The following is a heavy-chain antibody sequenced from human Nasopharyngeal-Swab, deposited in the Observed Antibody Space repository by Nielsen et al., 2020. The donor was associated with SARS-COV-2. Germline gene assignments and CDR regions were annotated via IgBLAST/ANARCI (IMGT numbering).Heavy chain of an antibody. D-gene: IGHD3-10*01. Sequence: RQAPGKGLEWIGYIYYSGSTYYNPSLKSRVTISVDTSKNQFSLKLSSVTAADTAVYYCAREGPAIWFGEYETSKSGMDVWGQGTTVTVSS. J-gene: IGHJ6*02. V-gene: IGHV4-30-2*04. CDR2: IYYSGST. CDR3: AREGPAIWFGEYETSKSGMDV.